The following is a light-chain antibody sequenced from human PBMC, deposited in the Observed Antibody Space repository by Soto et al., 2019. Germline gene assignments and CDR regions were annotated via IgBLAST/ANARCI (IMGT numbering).Light chain of an antibody. J-gene: IGKJ2*01. Sequence: IVLTQSPATLSLSPGERATLSCRASQSVTSYLAWYQQKPGQAPRLLIYDTSNRAAGVPARFSGSGSGTDFHLTISSLEPDDFAVYYCQQRSNGPPAYTFGQGTKLEIK. V-gene: IGKV3-11*01. CDR1: QSVTSY. CDR3: QQRSNGPPAYT. CDR2: DTS.